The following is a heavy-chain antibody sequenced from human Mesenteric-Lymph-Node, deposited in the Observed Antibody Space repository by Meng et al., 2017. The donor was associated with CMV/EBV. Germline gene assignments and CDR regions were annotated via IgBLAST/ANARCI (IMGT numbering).Heavy chain of an antibody. CDR1: GLTFSDYS. CDR2: IKQDGSEK. CDR3: TRVVGDYYSY. Sequence: GESLKISCVASGLTFSDYSMNWVRQAPGEGLEWVANIKQDGSEKYYVDSVKGRFTISRDNAKNSLYLQMNSLRAEDTAVYYCTRVVGDYYSYWGQGTTVTVSS. V-gene: IGHV3-7*01. D-gene: IGHD4-17*01. J-gene: IGHJ6*02.